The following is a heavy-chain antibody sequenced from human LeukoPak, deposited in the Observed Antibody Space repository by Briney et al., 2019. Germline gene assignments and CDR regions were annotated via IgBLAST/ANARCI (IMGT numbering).Heavy chain of an antibody. D-gene: IGHD3-16*01. V-gene: IGHV1-8*03. CDR1: GYTFTKYP. J-gene: IGHJ4*02. Sequence: ASVKVSCKASGYTFTKYPINWVRQAPGQGLEWMGWMNPNSGDTVYAQKFRGRFTVTRNTSVNTAYMELSSLRSEDTAVYYCATWGDWGQGTLVTVSS. CDR2: MNPNSGDT. CDR3: ATWGD.